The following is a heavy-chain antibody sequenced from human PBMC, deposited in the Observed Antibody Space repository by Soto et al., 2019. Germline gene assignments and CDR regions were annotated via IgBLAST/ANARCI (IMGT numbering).Heavy chain of an antibody. Sequence: QVQLQESGPGLVKPSQTLSLTCTVSGGSISSGGYYWSWIRQHPGKGLEWIGYIYYSGSTYYNPSLKSRVTMSVDTSKNHFSLKMSSVNAADTAVYYCARLGVVTANRESWYFDLWGRGTLVTVSS. CDR2: IYYSGST. V-gene: IGHV4-31*03. CDR3: ARLGVVTANRESWYFDL. J-gene: IGHJ2*01. CDR1: GGSISSGGYY. D-gene: IGHD2-21*02.